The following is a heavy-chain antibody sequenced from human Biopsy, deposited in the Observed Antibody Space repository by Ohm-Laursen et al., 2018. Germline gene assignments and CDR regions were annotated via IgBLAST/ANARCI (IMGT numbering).Heavy chain of an antibody. CDR1: GNTFATYH. D-gene: IGHD5-12*01. J-gene: IGHJ4*02. CDR3: ARGGYDYDY. Sequence: GASVKVSCKASGNTFATYHIHWVRQAPGQGLEWMGVISPSGATTSFSQKFQGRLTMTRDTSTSTAYMELSSLRSEDTAIYYCARGGYDYDYWGQGTLVTVSS. CDR2: ISPSGATT. V-gene: IGHV1-46*01.